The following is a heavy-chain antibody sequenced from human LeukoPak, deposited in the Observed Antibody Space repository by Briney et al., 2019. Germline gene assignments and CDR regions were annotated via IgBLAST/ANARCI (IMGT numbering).Heavy chain of an antibody. CDR3: AARYSSSWLDY. CDR1: GGTFSSYG. V-gene: IGHV1-69*06. Sequence: SVKVSCKTSGGTFSSYGISWVRQAPGQGLEWMGRIIPIFGTANYAQKFQGRVTITADKSTSTAYMELSSLRSEDTAVYYCAARYSSSWLDYWGQGTLVTVSS. D-gene: IGHD6-13*01. J-gene: IGHJ4*02. CDR2: IIPIFGTA.